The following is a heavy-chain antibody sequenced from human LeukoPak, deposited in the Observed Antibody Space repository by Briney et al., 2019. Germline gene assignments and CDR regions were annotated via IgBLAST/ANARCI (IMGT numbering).Heavy chain of an antibody. CDR3: AKGAWVDRGFDY. J-gene: IGHJ4*02. CDR2: ISGSGGST. CDR1: GFTFSSYA. V-gene: IGHV3-23*01. Sequence: GGSLRLSCAASGFTFSSYAMSWVRQAPGKGLEWVSAISGSGGSTYYADSVKGRFTISRDNSKNTLYLQINRLRAEDTAVYYCAKGAWVDRGFDYWGRGTLVTVSS. D-gene: IGHD3-10*01.